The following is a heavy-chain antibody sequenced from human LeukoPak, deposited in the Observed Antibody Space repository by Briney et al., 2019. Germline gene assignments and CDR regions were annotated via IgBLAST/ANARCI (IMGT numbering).Heavy chain of an antibody. D-gene: IGHD1-7*01. J-gene: IGHJ4*02. CDR2: IYTSGTT. CDR3: ARGTGTKNFDY. V-gene: IGHV4-4*07. CDR1: GGSISSYY. Sequence: SETLSLTCTVSGGSISSYYWSWIRQPAGKGLEWIGRIYTSGTTNYNPSLMSRVTMSVDTSKSQFSLKLTSVTAADTAVYYCARGTGTKNFDYWGQGTLVTVSS.